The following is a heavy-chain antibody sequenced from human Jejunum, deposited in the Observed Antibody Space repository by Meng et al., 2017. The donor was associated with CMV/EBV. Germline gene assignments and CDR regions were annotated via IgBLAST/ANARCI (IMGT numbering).Heavy chain of an antibody. J-gene: IGHJ6*02. Sequence: IHVVRQAPGKGLEWVALISYDGGNQYYVDPVRGRFTISRDSSKNTVYLQMNTLRVEDTAIYYCARDLKGWVAPAVRRIDYYGLDVWGQGTTVTVSS. CDR3: ARDLKGWVAPAVRRIDYYGLDV. CDR2: ISYDGGNQ. V-gene: IGHV3-30-3*01. D-gene: IGHD2-2*01.